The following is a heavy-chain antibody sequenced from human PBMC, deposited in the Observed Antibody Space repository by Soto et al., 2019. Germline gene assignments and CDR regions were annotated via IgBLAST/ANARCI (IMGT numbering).Heavy chain of an antibody. D-gene: IGHD2-21*02. CDR1: GGSISSYY. V-gene: IGHV4-59*08. Sequence: SETLSLTCTVSGGSISSYYWSWIRQPPGKGLEWIGHIYDSGTANYNPSLKSRVTISVDTSKNQFSLNLSSVTAADTAVYYCARHTQRDCGGDCYLVYYYGMDVWGQGTTVTVSS. J-gene: IGHJ6*02. CDR2: IYDSGTA. CDR3: ARHTQRDCGGDCYLVYYYGMDV.